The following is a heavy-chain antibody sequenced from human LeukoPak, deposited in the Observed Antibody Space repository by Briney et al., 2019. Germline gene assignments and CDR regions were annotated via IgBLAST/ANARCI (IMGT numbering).Heavy chain of an antibody. CDR3: ARGSGVEPHSYYYYYYYMDV. J-gene: IGHJ6*03. V-gene: IGHV1-69*13. Sequence: GASVKVSCKASGGTFSSYAISWVRQAPGQGLEWMGGIIPIFGTANYAQKFQGRVTITADESTSTAYMELSSLRSEDTAVYYCARGSGVEPHSYYYYYYYMDVWGKGTTVTVSS. D-gene: IGHD3-3*01. CDR2: IIPIFGTA. CDR1: GGTFSSYA.